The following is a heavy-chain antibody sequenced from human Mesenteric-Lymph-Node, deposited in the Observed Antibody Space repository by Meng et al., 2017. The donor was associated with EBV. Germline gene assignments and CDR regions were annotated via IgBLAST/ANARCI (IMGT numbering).Heavy chain of an antibody. CDR2: TYYRSKWYN. J-gene: IGHJ4*02. Sequence: QPQLQHPGPGLVKPSQTLTPXCAISGDSVSNTNVAWNWIRQSPSRGLEWLGRTYYRSKWYNEYALSVKSRITVNPDASKNQFSLQLKSVTPEDTAVYYCARAGSSSPFDYWGQGTLVTVSS. D-gene: IGHD6-13*01. CDR3: ARAGSSSPFDY. V-gene: IGHV6-1*02. CDR1: GDSVSNTNVA.